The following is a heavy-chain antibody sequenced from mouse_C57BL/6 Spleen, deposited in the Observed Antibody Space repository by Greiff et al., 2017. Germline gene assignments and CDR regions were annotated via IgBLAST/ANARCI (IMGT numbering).Heavy chain of an antibody. CDR3: AREPLAMDY. CDR2: ISYDGSN. J-gene: IGHJ4*01. CDR1: GYSITSGYY. V-gene: IGHV3-6*01. Sequence: EVQRVESGPGLVKPSQSLSLTCSVTGYSITSGYYWNWIRQFPGNKLEWMGYISYDGSNNYNPSLKNRISITRDTSKNQFFLKLNSVTTEDTATYYCAREPLAMDYWGQGTSVTVSS. D-gene: IGHD6-1*01.